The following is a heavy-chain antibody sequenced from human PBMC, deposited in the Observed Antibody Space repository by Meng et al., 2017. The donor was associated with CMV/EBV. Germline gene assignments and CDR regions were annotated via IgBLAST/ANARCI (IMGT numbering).Heavy chain of an antibody. J-gene: IGHJ5*02. CDR2: IIPIFGTA. CDR3: ARRGSYYGSGSYYNWFDP. V-gene: IGHV1-69*01. D-gene: IGHD3-10*01. Sequence: GAEGKKPGSSVKVSCKASGGTFSSYAISWVRQAPGQGLEWMGGIIPIFGTANYAQKFQGRVTITADESTSTAYMELSSLRSEDTAVYYCARRGSYYGSGSYYNWFDPWGQGTLVTVSS. CDR1: GGTFSSYA.